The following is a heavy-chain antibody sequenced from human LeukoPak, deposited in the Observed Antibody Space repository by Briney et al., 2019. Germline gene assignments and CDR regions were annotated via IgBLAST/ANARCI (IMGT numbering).Heavy chain of an antibody. D-gene: IGHD2-2*01. CDR3: ARDLCTSPSCPGGLDY. J-gene: IGHJ4*02. CDR1: AYTFVIYG. CDR2: ISVYNGNT. Sequence: ASVTVSSKSSAYTFVIYGFSWVRQAPGQGQEWMGWISVYNGNTNYAQELQGRVTMTTDTSTNKAYMELRSLRSDDTAVYYCARDLCTSPSCPGGLDYGGQGTRDSVSS. V-gene: IGHV1-18*01.